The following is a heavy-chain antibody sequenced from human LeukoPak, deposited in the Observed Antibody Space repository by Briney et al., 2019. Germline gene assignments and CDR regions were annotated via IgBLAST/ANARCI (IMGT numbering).Heavy chain of an antibody. CDR1: GFTFSSYA. V-gene: IGHV3-23*01. D-gene: IGHD3-10*01. J-gene: IGHJ4*02. CDR3: AKGSMVRGVIDY. Sequence: PGGSLRLSCAASGFTFSSYAMSWVRQAPGKGLEWVPAISGSGGSTYYADSVKGRFTISRDNSKNTLYLQMNSLRAEDTAVYYCAKGSMVRGVIDYWGQGTLVTVSS. CDR2: ISGSGGST.